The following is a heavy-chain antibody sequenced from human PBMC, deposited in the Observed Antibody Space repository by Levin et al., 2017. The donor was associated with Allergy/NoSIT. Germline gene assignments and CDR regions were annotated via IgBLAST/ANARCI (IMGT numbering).Heavy chain of an antibody. Sequence: GESLKISCAASGFTFSTYWMSWVRQAPGKGPEGVANIKPDGSEKFYVDSVKGRFTISRDDAKSSLYLQMNSLRAEDTAVYYCARDKGYLDYWGQGTLVTVSS. V-gene: IGHV3-7*04. J-gene: IGHJ4*02. CDR1: GFTFSTYW. CDR2: IKPDGSEK. CDR3: ARDKGYLDY.